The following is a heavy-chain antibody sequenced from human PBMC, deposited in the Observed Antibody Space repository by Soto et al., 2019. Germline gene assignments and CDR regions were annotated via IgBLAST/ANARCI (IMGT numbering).Heavy chain of an antibody. CDR3: ARGGTAAADSSG. Sequence: GESLKISCKGSGYSFTSYWISWVRQMPGKGLEWMGRIDPSDSYTNYSPSFQGHVTISADKSISTAYLQWSSLKASDTAMYYCARGGTAAADSSGWGQGTLVTVSS. CDR1: GYSFTSYW. CDR2: IDPSDSYT. J-gene: IGHJ4*02. V-gene: IGHV5-10-1*01. D-gene: IGHD6-19*01.